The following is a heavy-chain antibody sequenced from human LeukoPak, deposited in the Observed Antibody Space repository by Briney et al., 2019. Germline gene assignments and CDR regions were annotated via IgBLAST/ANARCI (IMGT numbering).Heavy chain of an antibody. J-gene: IGHJ4*02. D-gene: IGHD6-13*01. CDR1: GGSISSSSYY. Sequence: SETLSLTCTVSGGSISSSSYYWGWIRQPPGKGLEWIGSIYYSGSTYYNPSLKSRVTISVDTSKIQFSLKLSSVTAADTAVYYCAREYSSSWYYYFDYWGQGTLVTVSS. CDR3: AREYSSSWYYYFDY. CDR2: IYYSGST. V-gene: IGHV4-39*01.